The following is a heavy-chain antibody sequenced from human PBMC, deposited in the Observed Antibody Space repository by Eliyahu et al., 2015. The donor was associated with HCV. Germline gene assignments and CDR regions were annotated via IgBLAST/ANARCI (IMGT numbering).Heavy chain of an antibody. D-gene: IGHD3-22*01. V-gene: IGHV3-23*01. CDR3: AKTLPYYYDSSGYLYYFDY. CDR2: ISGSGGST. Sequence: SWVRQAPGKGLEWVSAISGSGGSTYYADSVKGRFTISRDNSKNTLYLQMNSLRAEDTAVYYCAKTLPYYYDSSGYLYYFDYWGQGTLVTVSS. J-gene: IGHJ4*02.